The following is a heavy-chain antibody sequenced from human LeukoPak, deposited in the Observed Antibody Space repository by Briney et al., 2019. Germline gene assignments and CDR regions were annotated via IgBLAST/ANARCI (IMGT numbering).Heavy chain of an antibody. CDR1: GFTFSDHY. D-gene: IGHD5-24*01. CDR2: TKNKANSYTT. V-gene: IGHV3-72*01. J-gene: IGHJ4*02. Sequence: GGSLRLSCAASGFTFSDHYMDWVRQAPGKGLEWVGRTKNKANSYTTEYAASVKGRFTISRDDSKNSLYLQMNSLKTEDTAVYYCARVEDGYRMFHGYWGQGTLVTVSS. CDR3: ARVEDGYRMFHGY.